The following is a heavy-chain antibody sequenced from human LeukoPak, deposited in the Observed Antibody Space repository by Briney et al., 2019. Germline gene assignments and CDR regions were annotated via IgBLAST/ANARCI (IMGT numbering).Heavy chain of an antibody. CDR1: RFTFSTYA. J-gene: IGHJ4*02. V-gene: IGHV3-23*01. CDR3: ARDRGRYYDSRGFYWGYYFDS. D-gene: IGHD3-22*01. Sequence: GGSLRLSCAASRFTFSTYAVNWVRQAPGKGLEWVSTISGSGDSTYYADSVKGRFTISRDNSKDTLYLQMSSLRVDDTAVYYCARDRGRYYDSRGFYWGYYFDSWGQGILVTVST. CDR2: ISGSGDST.